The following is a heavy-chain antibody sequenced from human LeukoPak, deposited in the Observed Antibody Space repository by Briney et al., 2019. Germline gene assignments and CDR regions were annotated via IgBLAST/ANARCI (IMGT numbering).Heavy chain of an antibody. V-gene: IGHV3-21*06. D-gene: IGHD3-22*01. CDR2: ISSSSHI. Sequence: GGSLRLSCAASGFTFSSYSMNWVRQAPGKGPEWVSSISSSSHIYYADSVKGRFTISRDNAKNSLYLQMNSLRAEDTAVYYCARDFYYDSSGLEGAFDIWGQGTMVTVSS. CDR3: ARDFYYDSSGLEGAFDI. CDR1: GFTFSSYS. J-gene: IGHJ3*02.